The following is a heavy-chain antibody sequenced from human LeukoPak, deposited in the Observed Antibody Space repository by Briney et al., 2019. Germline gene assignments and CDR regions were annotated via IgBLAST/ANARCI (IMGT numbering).Heavy chain of an antibody. J-gene: IGHJ6*02. V-gene: IGHV3-21*01. Sequence: GGSLRLSCAASGFTLSSYNINWVRQAPGEGLEWVSCISGSHSYTYYGYSVKGRFTISRDDAKNSLDLQMNSLRAEDKAVYYCARELEPEGYYYGMDVWGQGTTVTVSS. CDR3: ARELEPEGYYYGMDV. CDR1: GFTLSSYN. CDR2: ISGSHSYT. D-gene: IGHD1-1*01.